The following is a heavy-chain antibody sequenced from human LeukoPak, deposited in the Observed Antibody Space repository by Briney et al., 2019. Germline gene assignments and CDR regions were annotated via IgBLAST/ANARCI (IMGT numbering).Heavy chain of an antibody. CDR2: FSYYYDIP. J-gene: IGHJ4*02. V-gene: IGHV3-23*01. CDR3: AKTIGMGRLSPDYHFES. Sequence: GGALRLSCVACGCSFSRYAMNWVRQAPGKGLGWGAGFSYYYDIPYYADSVKRRFTISTDTPSNTLYLQMHGLTADDTATYYCAKTIGMGRLSPDYHFESWGQGTLVTVSS. CDR1: GCSFSRYA. D-gene: IGHD3-16*01.